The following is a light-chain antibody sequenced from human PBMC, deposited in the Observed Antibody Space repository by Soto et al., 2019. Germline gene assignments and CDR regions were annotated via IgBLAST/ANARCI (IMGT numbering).Light chain of an antibody. CDR3: QQYNSYSGLT. CDR2: GAS. V-gene: IGKV1-5*03. Sequence: DIQMTQSPSTLSASVGDRDTITCRASQSISSWLAWYQQKPGKAPKLLIYGASSLDSGVPSRFSGSGSGTEFTLTISSLQPDDFATYYCQQYNSYSGLTFGGGTKVEIK. CDR1: QSISSW. J-gene: IGKJ4*01.